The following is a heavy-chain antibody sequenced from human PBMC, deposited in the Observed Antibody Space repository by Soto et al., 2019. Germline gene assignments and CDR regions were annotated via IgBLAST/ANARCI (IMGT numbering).Heavy chain of an antibody. CDR1: GASISSRNW. V-gene: IGHV4-4*02. D-gene: IGHD4-17*01. CDR3: TRPAPVTGGIDY. J-gene: IGHJ4*02. CDR2: IYHSGST. Sequence: QVQLQESGPGLVKPSGTLSLTCDVSGASISSRNWWSWVRQSPGKGLEWIGEIYHSGSTNYNPSLQSRVTISLDMSKNQFSLKLSSVIAADTAVYYCTRPAPVTGGIDYWGQGTLVTVSS.